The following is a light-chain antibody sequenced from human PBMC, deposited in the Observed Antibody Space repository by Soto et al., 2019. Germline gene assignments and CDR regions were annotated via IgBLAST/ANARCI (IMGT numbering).Light chain of an antibody. J-gene: IGLJ2*01. Sequence: QSALTQPASVSGSPGQSITISCTGTSSDVGGYNYVSWYQHHPGKAPKLMIYDVTKRPSGVPDRFSGSKSGNTASLTISGLQAEDEADYYCCSNAGSYTWVFGGGTKLTVL. CDR2: DVT. V-gene: IGLV2-11*01. CDR3: CSNAGSYTWV. CDR1: SSDVGGYNY.